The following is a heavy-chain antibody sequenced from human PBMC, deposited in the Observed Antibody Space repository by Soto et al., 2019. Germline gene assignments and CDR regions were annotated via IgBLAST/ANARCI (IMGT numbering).Heavy chain of an antibody. CDR3: AREGSGYDSTWFDP. Sequence: ASVKVSCKASGYTFTSYGISWVRQAPGQGLEWMGWISAYNGNTNYAQKLQGRVTMTTDTSTSTAYMELRSLRSDDTAVYYWAREGSGYDSTWFDPWGQGTLVTVSS. D-gene: IGHD5-12*01. J-gene: IGHJ5*02. CDR2: ISAYNGNT. V-gene: IGHV1-18*01. CDR1: GYTFTSYG.